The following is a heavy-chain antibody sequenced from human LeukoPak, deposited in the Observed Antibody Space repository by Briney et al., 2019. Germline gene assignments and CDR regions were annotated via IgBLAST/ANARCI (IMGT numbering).Heavy chain of an antibody. CDR1: GFTFSSYE. Sequence: GGSLRLSCAASGFTFSSYEMSWVRQAPGEGLEWVSYISSSGSTIYYADSLKGRFTISRDNAKNSLYLQVNSLRAEDTAVYYCARVTAAGCDYWGQGTLVTVSS. CDR2: ISSSGSTI. CDR3: ARVTAAGCDY. J-gene: IGHJ4*02. D-gene: IGHD6-13*01. V-gene: IGHV3-48*03.